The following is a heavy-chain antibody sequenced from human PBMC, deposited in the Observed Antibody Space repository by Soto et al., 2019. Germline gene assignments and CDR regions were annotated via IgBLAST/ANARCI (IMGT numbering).Heavy chain of an antibody. CDR2: IFHSGST. J-gene: IGHJ4*02. D-gene: IGHD4-17*01. CDR1: GGSISSFNW. CDR3: ARGVKVTTVTTPFYYFDN. Sequence: QVQLQESSPGLVKPSGTLSLTCAVSGGSISSFNWWSWVRQPPGKGMEWIGEIFHSGSTNYNPSLESRVTISVDKSKNHFSLKLSSVTAADTAVYYCARGVKVTTVTTPFYYFDNWGQGTLVTVSS. V-gene: IGHV4-4*02.